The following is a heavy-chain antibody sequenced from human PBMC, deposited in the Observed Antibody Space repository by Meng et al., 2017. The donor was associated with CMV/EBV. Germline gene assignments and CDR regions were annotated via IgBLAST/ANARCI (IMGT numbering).Heavy chain of an antibody. V-gene: IGHV1-46*01. CDR3: ARDRRYCSSTSCYQPPYYYYYGMDV. CDR1: GYTFTSYY. CDR2: INPSGGST. Sequence: ASVKVSCKASGYTFTSYYMHWVRQAPGQGLEWKGIINPSGGSTSYAQKFQGRVTMTRDTSTSTVYMELSSLRSEDTAVYYCARDRRYCSSTSCYQPPYYYYYGMDVWGQGTTVTVSS. D-gene: IGHD2-2*01. J-gene: IGHJ6*02.